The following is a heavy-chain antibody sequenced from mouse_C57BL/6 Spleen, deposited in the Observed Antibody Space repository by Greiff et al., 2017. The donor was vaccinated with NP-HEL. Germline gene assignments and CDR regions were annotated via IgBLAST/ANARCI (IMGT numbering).Heavy chain of an antibody. V-gene: IGHV1-50*01. D-gene: IGHD1-1*01. J-gene: IGHJ3*01. CDR2: IDPSDSYT. Sequence: QVQLQQPGAELVKPGASVKLSCKASGYTFTSYWMQWVKQRPGQGLEWIGEIDPSDSYTNYNGKFKGKATLTADKSSSTAYMQLSSLTSEDSAVYFCARSLLLAWFAYWGQGTLVTVSA. CDR3: ARSLLLAWFAY. CDR1: GYTFTSYW.